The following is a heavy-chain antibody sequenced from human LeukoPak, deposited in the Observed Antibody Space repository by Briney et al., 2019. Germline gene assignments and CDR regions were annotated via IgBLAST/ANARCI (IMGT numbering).Heavy chain of an antibody. D-gene: IGHD2-8*01. J-gene: IGHJ4*02. V-gene: IGHV3-23*01. CDR3: AKQSYARSLGE. Sequence: GESLRLSCATSGFPFSDFSMSWVRQAPGKGLEWISTTNSGGTSTYYAESVRGRFTISRDNSKNTLYLQMSSLRVEDTAVYYSAKQSYARSLGEGGPGTLVSVSS. CDR2: TNSGGTST. CDR1: GFPFSDFS.